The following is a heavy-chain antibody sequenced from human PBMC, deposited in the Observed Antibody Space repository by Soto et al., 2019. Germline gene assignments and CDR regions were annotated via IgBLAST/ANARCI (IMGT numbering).Heavy chain of an antibody. V-gene: IGHV4-4*02. CDR2: IYHSGST. D-gene: IGHD3-10*01. J-gene: IGHJ5*02. CDR1: GDSISRSYW. CDR3: ARDPGSGSYYGWFDP. Sequence: PSETLSLTCAVSGDSISRSYWWSWVRQLPGKGLEWIGEIYHSGSTIYNPSLQSRVTLSVDTSKNQFSLKLSSVTAADTAVYYCARDPGSGSYYGWFDPWGQGTLVTVSS.